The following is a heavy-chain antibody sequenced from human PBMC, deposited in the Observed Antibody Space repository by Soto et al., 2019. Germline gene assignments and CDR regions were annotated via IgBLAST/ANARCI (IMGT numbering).Heavy chain of an antibody. CDR1: GFTFSSYA. J-gene: IGHJ1*01. CDR2: ISGSGGST. Sequence: GGSLRLSCAASGFTFSSYAMSWVRQAPGKGLEWVSAISGSGGSTYYADSVKGRFTMSRDNSKNTLYLQMNSLIAEDTAVYYCAKEYYAVVAATLAYFQHWGQGTLVTVSS. D-gene: IGHD2-15*01. CDR3: AKEYYAVVAATLAYFQH. V-gene: IGHV3-23*01.